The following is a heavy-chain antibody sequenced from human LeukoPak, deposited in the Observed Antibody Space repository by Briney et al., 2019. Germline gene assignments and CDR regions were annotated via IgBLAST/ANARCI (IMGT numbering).Heavy chain of an antibody. J-gene: IGHJ6*02. CDR3: ARVLAAAAWGYYYYYGMDV. CDR2: IWYDGSNK. V-gene: IGHV3-33*01. D-gene: IGHD6-13*01. Sequence: GGSLRLSCVASGFTFSRYGMHGVRQAPGKGLEWVAVIWYDGSNKYYADSVKGRFTISRDNSKNTLYLQMNSLRAEDTAVYYCARVLAAAAWGYYYYYGMDVWGQGTTVTVSS. CDR1: GFTFSRYG.